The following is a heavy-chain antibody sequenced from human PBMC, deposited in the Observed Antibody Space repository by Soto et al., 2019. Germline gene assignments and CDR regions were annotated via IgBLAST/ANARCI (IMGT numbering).Heavy chain of an antibody. Sequence: SVKVSCKASGGTFSSYAISWVRQAPGQGLEWMGGIIPIFGTANYAQKFQGRVTITADESTSTAYMELSSLRSEDTAVYYCARDRSRLWFGEDYYYYYGMDVWGQGTTVTVSS. J-gene: IGHJ6*02. D-gene: IGHD3-10*01. CDR2: IIPIFGTA. CDR1: GGTFSSYA. V-gene: IGHV1-69*13. CDR3: ARDRSRLWFGEDYYYYYGMDV.